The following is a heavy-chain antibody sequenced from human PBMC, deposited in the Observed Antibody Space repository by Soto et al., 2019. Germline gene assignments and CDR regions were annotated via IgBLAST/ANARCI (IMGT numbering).Heavy chain of an antibody. D-gene: IGHD5-18*01. V-gene: IGHV1-69*13. CDR2: IIPIFGTA. Sequence: SVKVSCKASGGTFSSYAISWVRQAPGQGLEWMGGIIPIFGTANYAQKFQGRVTITADESTSTAYMVLSSLRSEDTAVYYCARRVRYGYYIDYRGQGTLVTVSS. CDR3: ARRVRYGYYIDY. CDR1: GGTFSSYA. J-gene: IGHJ4*02.